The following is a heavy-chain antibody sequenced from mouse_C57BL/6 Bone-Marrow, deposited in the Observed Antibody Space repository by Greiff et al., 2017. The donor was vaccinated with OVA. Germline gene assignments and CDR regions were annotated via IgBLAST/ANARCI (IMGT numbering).Heavy chain of an antibody. V-gene: IGHV14-4*01. J-gene: IGHJ3*01. CDR3: TRRVWFAY. CDR1: GFNIKDDY. CDR2: IDPENGDT. Sequence: VQLQQSGAELARPGASVKLSCTASGFNIKDDYMHWVKQRPEQGLEWIGWIDPENGDTEYASKFQGKATITADTSSNTAYLQLSSLTSEDTAVYYCTRRVWFAYWGQGTLVTVSA.